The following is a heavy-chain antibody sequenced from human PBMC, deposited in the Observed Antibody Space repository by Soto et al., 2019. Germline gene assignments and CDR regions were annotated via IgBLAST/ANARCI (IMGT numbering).Heavy chain of an antibody. V-gene: IGHV1-8*01. Sequence: ASVKVSCKASGYTFTSYDINRVRQATGQGLEWMGWMNPNSGNTGYAQKFQGRVTMTRNTSISTAYMELSSLRSEDTAVYYCARGLEGYYDSSGHYYFAYCGQGTRVTVSS. D-gene: IGHD3-22*01. CDR3: ARGLEGYYDSSGHYYFAY. CDR1: GYTFTSYD. J-gene: IGHJ4*02. CDR2: MNPNSGNT.